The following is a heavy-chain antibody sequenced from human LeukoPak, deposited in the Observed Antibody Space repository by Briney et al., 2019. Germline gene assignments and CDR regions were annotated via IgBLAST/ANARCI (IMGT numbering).Heavy chain of an antibody. CDR2: IIPIFGTA. J-gene: IGHJ4*02. CDR3: ATLGYCSSTSCSFFDY. CDR1: GGTFSSYA. V-gene: IGHV1-69*13. D-gene: IGHD2-2*01. Sequence: SVKVSCKASGGTFSSYAISWVRQAPGQGLEWMGGIIPIFGTANYAQKFQGRVTITADESTSTAYMELSSLRSEDTAVYYCATLGYCSSTSCSFFDYWGQGTLVTVSP.